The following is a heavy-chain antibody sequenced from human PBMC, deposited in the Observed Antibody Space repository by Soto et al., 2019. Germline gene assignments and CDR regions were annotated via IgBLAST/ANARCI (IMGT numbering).Heavy chain of an antibody. J-gene: IGHJ4*02. CDR3: ARDKASFDY. CDR1: GYTFTSYA. V-gene: IGHV1-3*01. Sequence: QVQLVQSGAEVKKPGASVKVSCKASGYTFTSYAMHWVRQAPGQRLEWMGWINAGNGNRKYSQKFQGRVTVTRDTSASTAYMELSSLRSEDTAVYYCARDKASFDYWGQGTLVTVSS. CDR2: INAGNGNR.